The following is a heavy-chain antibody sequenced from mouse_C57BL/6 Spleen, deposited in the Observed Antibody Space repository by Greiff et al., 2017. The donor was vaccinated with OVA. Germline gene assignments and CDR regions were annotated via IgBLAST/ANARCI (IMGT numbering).Heavy chain of an antibody. CDR1: GYTFTSYW. V-gene: IGHV1-55*01. CDR2: IYPGSGST. D-gene: IGHD1-1*01. CDR3: ARYYGSSYGYFDV. J-gene: IGHJ1*03. Sequence: QVHVKQPGAELVKPGASVKMSCKASGYTFTSYWLTWVKQRPGQGLEWIGDIYPGSGSTNYNEKFKSKATLTVDTSSSTAYMQLSSLTSEDSAVYYCARYYGSSYGYFDVWGTGTTVTVSS.